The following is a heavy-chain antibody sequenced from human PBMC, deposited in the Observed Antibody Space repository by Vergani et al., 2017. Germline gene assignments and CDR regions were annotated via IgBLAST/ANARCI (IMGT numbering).Heavy chain of an antibody. D-gene: IGHD6-13*01. J-gene: IGHJ2*01. CDR1: GFRFDDYG. Sequence: EVQLVESGGGVVRPGGSLRLSCAASGFRFDDYGMSWVRQAPGKGLEWVSGINWDGGGTAYADSMKGRFTISRDNAKNSLYLQIYSLTAEDTALYYCVKDIAASGNYWYFDLWGRGTLVTVSS. CDR2: INWDGGGT. CDR3: VKDIAASGNYWYFDL. V-gene: IGHV3-20*04.